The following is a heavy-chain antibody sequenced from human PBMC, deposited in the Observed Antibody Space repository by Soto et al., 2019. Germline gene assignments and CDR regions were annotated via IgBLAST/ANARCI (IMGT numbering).Heavy chain of an antibody. CDR1: GYTFTSYD. CDR3: ARSPPRVERNNYAGGWFDP. Sequence: QVQLVQSGAEVKKPGASVKVSCKASGYTFTSYDINWVRQATGQGLEWMGWMNPNSGNTGYPQKFQVRVTMPRNTSISTAYMELSSLRFEDTAVYYCARSPPRVERNNYAGGWFDPWGQGTLVTVSS. V-gene: IGHV1-8*01. CDR2: MNPNSGNT. J-gene: IGHJ5*02. D-gene: IGHD4-4*01.